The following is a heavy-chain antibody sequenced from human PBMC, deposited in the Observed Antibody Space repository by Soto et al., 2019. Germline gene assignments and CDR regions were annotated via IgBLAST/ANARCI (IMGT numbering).Heavy chain of an antibody. CDR1: GFTFSSYT. D-gene: IGHD6-6*01. Sequence: PGGSLRLSCAASGFTFSSYTMNWVRQSPGKGLEWVSGVSGSGGSTSYADTVKGRFTISRDNSKNTLYQQMNSLRAEDTAVYYCASPWSSPSPGHWYYYYGMDVWGQGTTVTVSS. CDR3: ASPWSSPSPGHWYYYYGMDV. J-gene: IGHJ6*02. CDR2: VSGSGGST. V-gene: IGHV3-23*01.